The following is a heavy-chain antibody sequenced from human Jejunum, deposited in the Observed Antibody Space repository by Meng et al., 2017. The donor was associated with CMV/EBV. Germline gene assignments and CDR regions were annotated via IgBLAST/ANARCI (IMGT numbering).Heavy chain of an antibody. V-gene: IGHV3-23*03. CDR3: ATYHRGPDYFLDH. D-gene: IGHD4/OR15-4a*01. CDR2: ISKGGSDT. CDR1: GFIFSTYA. J-gene: IGHJ4*02. Sequence: SGFIFSTYAISWVRQAPGKGLEWVSVISKGGSDTYYADSMKGRFTMSRDDSTNMVYLQMSSLRADDTARYFCATYHRGPDYFLDHWGQGTLVTVSS.